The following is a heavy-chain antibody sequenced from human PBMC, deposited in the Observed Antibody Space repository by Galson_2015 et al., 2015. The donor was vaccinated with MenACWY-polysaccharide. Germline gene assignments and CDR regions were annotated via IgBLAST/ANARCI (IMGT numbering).Heavy chain of an antibody. J-gene: IGHJ5*02. CDR1: GDSVTIGLYY. CDR2: MSHSRRG. V-gene: IGHV4-61*01. D-gene: IGHD3-16*01. CDR3: AREPTYDGNFGWFDP. Sequence: SETLSLTCTVSGDSVTIGLYYWSWLRQSPGKGLEWIGYMSHSRRGNRNPSLESRVTISIDTSKNQFSLRLTSVTAADTALYFCAREPTYDGNFGWFDPWGQGTLVTVSS.